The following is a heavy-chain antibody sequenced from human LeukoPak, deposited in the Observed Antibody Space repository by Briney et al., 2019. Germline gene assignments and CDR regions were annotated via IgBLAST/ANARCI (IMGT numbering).Heavy chain of an antibody. Sequence: ASETLSLTCTVSGGSISSSNWWSWVRQPPGKGLEWIGEIYHSGSTNYNPSLKSRVTISVDKSKNQFSLKLSSVTAADTAVYYCASSGSYRGRGFDYWGQGTLVTVSS. D-gene: IGHD1-26*01. CDR3: ASSGSYRGRGFDY. J-gene: IGHJ4*02. CDR1: GGSISSSNW. V-gene: IGHV4-4*02. CDR2: IYHSGST.